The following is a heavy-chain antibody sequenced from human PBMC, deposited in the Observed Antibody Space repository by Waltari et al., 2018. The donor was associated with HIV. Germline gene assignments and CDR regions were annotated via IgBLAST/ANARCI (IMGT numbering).Heavy chain of an antibody. Sequence: QVQLVESGGGVVQTGRSLRLSCAASGFTFSSYAMHWVRQAPGKGLEWVAVISYYGDNKYYADSVKGRFTISRDNSKNTLYLQMNSLRAEDTAVYYCAKGASGWSPGYWGQGTLVTVSS. CDR2: ISYYGDNK. CDR3: AKGASGWSPGY. J-gene: IGHJ4*02. D-gene: IGHD6-19*01. V-gene: IGHV3-30*18. CDR1: GFTFSSYA.